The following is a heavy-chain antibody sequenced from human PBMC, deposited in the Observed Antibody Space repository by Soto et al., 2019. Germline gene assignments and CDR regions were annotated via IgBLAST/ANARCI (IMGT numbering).Heavy chain of an antibody. D-gene: IGHD5-18*01. CDR3: AKSSGYDFFYYGMGI. V-gene: IGHV4-4*07. J-gene: IGHJ6*02. CDR1: GGSLNSSY. CDR2: IYARGVT. Sequence: KTSETLSLTCTISGGSLNSSYWSWIRQAPGKGLEWIGRIYARGVTNYNPSLKSRVTMSGDPSRNQFSLRLTSVTVADTAVYYCAKSSGYDFFYYGMGIWGRGTTVTVS.